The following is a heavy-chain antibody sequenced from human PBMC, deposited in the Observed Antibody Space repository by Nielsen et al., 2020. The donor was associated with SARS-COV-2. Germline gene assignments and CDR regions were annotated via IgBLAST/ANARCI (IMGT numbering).Heavy chain of an antibody. D-gene: IGHD6-13*01. CDR2: LWYDGSNK. CDR3: ASELVPGYYGMDV. J-gene: IGHJ6*02. V-gene: IGHV3-33*08. Sequence: GESLKTSCAASGFTFNSVGMHWVRQAPGKGLEWGAVLWYDGSNKYYADSVKGRFTISRDNSKNTLYLQMNRLRAEDTAVYYCASELVPGYYGMDVWGQGTTVTVSS. CDR1: GFTFNSVG.